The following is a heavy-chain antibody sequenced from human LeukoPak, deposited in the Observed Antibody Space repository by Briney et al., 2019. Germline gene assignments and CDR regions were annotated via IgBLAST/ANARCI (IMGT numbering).Heavy chain of an antibody. J-gene: IGHJ4*02. CDR2: ISGSGGST. D-gene: IGHD3-10*01. CDR3: AKGARSYFDY. CDR1: GFTFSNYW. V-gene: IGHV3-23*01. Sequence: GGSLRLSCAASGFTFSNYWMQWVRQAPGKGLEWVSAISGSGGSTYYADSVKGRFTISRDNSKNTLYLQMNSLRAEDTAVYYCAKGARSYFDYWGQGTLVTVSS.